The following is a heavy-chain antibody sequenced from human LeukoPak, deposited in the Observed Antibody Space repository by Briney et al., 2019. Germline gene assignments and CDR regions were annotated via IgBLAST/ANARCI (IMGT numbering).Heavy chain of an antibody. Sequence: GASVKVSCKASGGTFSSYAISWVRQAPGQGLEWMGGIIPIFGTANYAQKFQGRVTITADESTSTAYMELSSLRSEDTAVYYCARDMIVVVQGYGMDVWGQGTTVTVSS. CDR1: GGTFSSYA. CDR3: ARDMIVVVQGYGMDV. V-gene: IGHV1-69*13. D-gene: IGHD3-22*01. J-gene: IGHJ6*02. CDR2: IIPIFGTA.